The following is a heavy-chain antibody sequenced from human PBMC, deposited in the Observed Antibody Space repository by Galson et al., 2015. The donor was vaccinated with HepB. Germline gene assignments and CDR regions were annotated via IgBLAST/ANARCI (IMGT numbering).Heavy chain of an antibody. Sequence: SLRLSCAASGFTVSSNCMHWVRQAPGKGLEWVAVIWYDGSNKYYADSVRGRFTISRDNSKNTLYLQMNSLRAEDTAVYYCARDLGYDYYYYYGMDVWGQGTTVTVSS. D-gene: IGHD2-15*01. CDR3: ARDLGYDYYYYYGMDV. V-gene: IGHV3-33*08. CDR1: GFTVSSNC. CDR2: IWYDGSNK. J-gene: IGHJ6*02.